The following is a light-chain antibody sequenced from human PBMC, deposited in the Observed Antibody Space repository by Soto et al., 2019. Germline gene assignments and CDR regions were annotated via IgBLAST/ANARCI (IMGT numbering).Light chain of an antibody. CDR3: QQRSNGPPEYT. Sequence: EIVLTQSPATLSLSPGERATLSCRASQSVSSYLAWYQQKPGQAPRLLIYDASNRATGIPARFSGSGSGTDSTLTLSSLEPEDFAVDYYQQRSNGPPEYTFGQGTKLEIK. V-gene: IGKV3-11*01. CDR1: QSVSSY. J-gene: IGKJ2*01. CDR2: DAS.